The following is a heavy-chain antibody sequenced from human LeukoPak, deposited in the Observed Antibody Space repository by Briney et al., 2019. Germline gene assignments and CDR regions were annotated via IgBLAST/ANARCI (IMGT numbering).Heavy chain of an antibody. D-gene: IGHD1-7*01. CDR3: ARAPQDWNYRYYFDY. CDR2: IIPIFGTA. Sequence: SVKVSCKASGGTFSSYAISWGRQAPGQGLEWMGGIIPIFGTANYAQKFQGRVTITTDESTSTAYMELSSLRSEDTAVYYCARAPQDWNYRYYFDYWGQGTLVTVSS. V-gene: IGHV1-69*05. J-gene: IGHJ4*02. CDR1: GGTFSSYA.